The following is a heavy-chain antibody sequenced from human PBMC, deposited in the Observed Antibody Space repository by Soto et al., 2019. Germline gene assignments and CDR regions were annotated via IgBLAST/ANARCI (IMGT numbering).Heavy chain of an antibody. CDR1: GFTFSSYA. V-gene: IGHV3-23*01. CDR2: ISGSGGST. J-gene: IGHJ6*02. D-gene: IGHD6-19*01. Sequence: EVQLLESGGGLVQPGGSLRLSCAASGFTFSSYAMSWVRQAPGKGLEWVSAISGSGGSTYYADSVKGRFTISRDNSKNTLYLQMNSLRAGDKAVYYCAKAGGSGWPTYYYYGMDVWGQGTTVTVSS. CDR3: AKAGGSGWPTYYYYGMDV.